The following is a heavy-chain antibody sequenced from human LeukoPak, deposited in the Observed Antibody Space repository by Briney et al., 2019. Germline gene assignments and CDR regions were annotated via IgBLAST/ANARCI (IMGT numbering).Heavy chain of an antibody. Sequence: SETLSLTCTVSGGSISSSSYYWGWIRQPPGKGLEWIGSINYSGSTYYNPSLKSRVTISVDTSKNQFSLKLSSVTAADTAVYYCARLGVSHYYDSSDDYWGQGTLVTVSS. V-gene: IGHV4-39*07. CDR3: ARLGVSHYYDSSDDY. D-gene: IGHD3-22*01. CDR2: INYSGST. J-gene: IGHJ4*02. CDR1: GGSISSSSYY.